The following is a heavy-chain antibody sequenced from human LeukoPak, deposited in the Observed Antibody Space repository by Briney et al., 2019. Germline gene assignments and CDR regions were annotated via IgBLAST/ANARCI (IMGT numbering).Heavy chain of an antibody. V-gene: IGHV3-21*01. CDR2: ISSSSSYI. J-gene: IGHJ4*02. D-gene: IGHD3-3*01. CDR3: ARSFWSGYYREFYYFDY. CDR1: GFTFSSYS. Sequence: GGSLRLSCAASGFTFSSYSMNWVRQAPGKGLEWVSSISSSSSYIYYADSEKGRFTISRDNAKNSLYLQMNSLRAEDTAVYYCARSFWSGYYREFYYFDYWGQGTLVTVSS.